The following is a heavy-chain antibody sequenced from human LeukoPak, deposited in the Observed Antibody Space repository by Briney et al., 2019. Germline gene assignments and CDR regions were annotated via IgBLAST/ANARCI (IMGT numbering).Heavy chain of an antibody. CDR3: ASLSGGILTGDH. V-gene: IGHV4-38-2*02. CDR2: VYHSGNT. Sequence: SETLSLTCSVSGYSISSDYYWGWIRQPPGRGLEWIGSVYHSGNTYSNPSLRSRVTISMDTSKNQFSLKLSSVTAADTAVYYCASLSGGILTGDHWGQGTLVSVSS. D-gene: IGHD3-9*01. J-gene: IGHJ4*02. CDR1: GYSISSDYY.